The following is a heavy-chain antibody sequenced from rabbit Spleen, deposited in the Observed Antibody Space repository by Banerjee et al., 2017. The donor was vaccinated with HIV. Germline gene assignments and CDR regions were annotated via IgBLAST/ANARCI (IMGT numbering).Heavy chain of an antibody. CDR1: GFSFSSGSY. V-gene: IGHV1S40*01. CDR3: ASGYSDVYFNL. J-gene: IGHJ4*01. Sequence: QQLVESGRGLVQPGASLTPTCKASGFSFSSGSYMSWVRQAPGKGLEWIGCIGTGSGTTYYASWAKGRFTISKTSSTTVTLQMTSLTAADTATYFCASGYSDVYFNLWGPGTLVTVS. CDR2: IGTGSGTT. D-gene: IGHD1-1*01.